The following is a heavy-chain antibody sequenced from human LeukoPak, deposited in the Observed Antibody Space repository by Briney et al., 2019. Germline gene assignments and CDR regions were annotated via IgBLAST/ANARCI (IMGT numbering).Heavy chain of an antibody. V-gene: IGHV3-23*01. D-gene: IGHD6-19*01. Sequence: GGSLRLSCAASGFTFSSYAMSWVRQAPGKGLEWVSAISGSGGSTYYADSVKGRFTISRDNSKNTLYLQMNSLRAEDTAVYYCAKDRAVAGKWAAFFDYWGPGTLVTVSS. CDR2: ISGSGGST. J-gene: IGHJ4*02. CDR3: AKDRAVAGKWAAFFDY. CDR1: GFTFSSYA.